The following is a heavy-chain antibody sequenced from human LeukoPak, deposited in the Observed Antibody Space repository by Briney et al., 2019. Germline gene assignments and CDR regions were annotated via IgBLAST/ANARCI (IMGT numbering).Heavy chain of an antibody. Sequence: SQTLSLTCAVSGGSISSGGYSWSWIRQPPGKGLEWIGYIYHSGSTYYNPPLKSRVTISVDKSKNQFSLKLSSVTAADTAVYYCARYSEGSSWYPTGYFDLWGRGTLVTVSS. CDR3: ARYSEGSSWYPTGYFDL. D-gene: IGHD6-13*01. CDR2: IYHSGST. CDR1: GGSISSGGYS. J-gene: IGHJ2*01. V-gene: IGHV4-30-2*01.